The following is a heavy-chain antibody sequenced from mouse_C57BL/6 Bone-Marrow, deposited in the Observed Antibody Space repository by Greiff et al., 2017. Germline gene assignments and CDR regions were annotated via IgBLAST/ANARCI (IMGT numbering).Heavy chain of an antibody. D-gene: IGHD1-1*01. CDR1: GFHIPDSS. V-gene: IGHV14-2*01. Sequence: VQLQQSGAELVKPGASVTLSCPASGFHIPDSSLHWLTQMTEHGLQWIGRIDPEDGETKYAPNFQDKATITADTSSNTAYLQLSSLTSEDTAVYYCTRSLIYYGTNYWGQGTTLTVSS. CDR3: TRSLIYYGTNY. J-gene: IGHJ2*01. CDR2: IDPEDGET.